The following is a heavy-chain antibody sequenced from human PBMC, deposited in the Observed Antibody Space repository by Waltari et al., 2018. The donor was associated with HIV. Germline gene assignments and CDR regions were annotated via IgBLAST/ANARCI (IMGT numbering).Heavy chain of an antibody. Sequence: EVQLVESGGTLVQPGGSLRLSCSASGFTFSSYAIHWVRQTPGKGLEYVSAISCDGHSTYYAGSLKGRFTITRDNSKNTVWLQMRSLRAEDTAVYYCAKGNYDVLTGYYGPSFEYWGQGTLVTVSS. CDR1: GFTFSSYA. CDR3: AKGNYDVLTGYYGPSFEY. CDR2: ISCDGHST. V-gene: IGHV3-64D*06. D-gene: IGHD3-9*01. J-gene: IGHJ4*02.